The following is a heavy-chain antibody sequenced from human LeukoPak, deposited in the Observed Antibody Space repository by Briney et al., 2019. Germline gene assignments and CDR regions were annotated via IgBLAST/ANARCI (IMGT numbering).Heavy chain of an antibody. CDR1: GFTFSSYS. Sequence: GGSLRLSCAASGFTFSSYSMNWVRQAPGKGLEWVSYISSGSSTIYYADSVKGRFTISRDNANNSLYPQMNSLRDEDTAVYYCAREPLVVVAAANWDFFDNWGQGALVTVSS. D-gene: IGHD2-2*01. V-gene: IGHV3-48*02. CDR3: AREPLVVVAAANWDFFDN. CDR2: ISSGSSTI. J-gene: IGHJ4*02.